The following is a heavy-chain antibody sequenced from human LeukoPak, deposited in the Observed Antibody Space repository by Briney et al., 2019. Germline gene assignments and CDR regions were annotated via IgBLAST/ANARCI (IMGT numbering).Heavy chain of an antibody. CDR1: GYSFTSYW. CDR3: ARLSPTCSSSSYYFDY. D-gene: IGHD6-6*01. V-gene: IGHV5-51*01. Sequence: GESLQISCQGSGYSFTSYWIGWVRPMSGKGLEWMGIIYPGDSDTRYSPSFQGQVAISADKSISTAYLQWSSLKASDTAMYYCARLSPTCSSSSYYFDYWGQGAVVTVSS. CDR2: IYPGDSDT. J-gene: IGHJ4*02.